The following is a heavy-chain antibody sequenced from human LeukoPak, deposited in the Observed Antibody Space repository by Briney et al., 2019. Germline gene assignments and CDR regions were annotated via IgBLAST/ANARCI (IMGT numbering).Heavy chain of an antibody. Sequence: GGSLRLSCAAFGFNFSDYYMSWIRQAPGKGLEWVSYISSSGRTIYYADSVKGRFSISRDNAKNSLYLQMNSLRAEDTAIYYCARGRGVDRFDYWGQGTLVTVSS. V-gene: IGHV3-11*04. CDR1: GFNFSDYY. D-gene: IGHD3-16*01. CDR2: ISSSGRTI. J-gene: IGHJ4*02. CDR3: ARGRGVDRFDY.